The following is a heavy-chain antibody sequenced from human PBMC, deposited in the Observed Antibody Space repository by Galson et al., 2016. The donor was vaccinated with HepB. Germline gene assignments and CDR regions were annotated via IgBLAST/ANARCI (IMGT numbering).Heavy chain of an antibody. D-gene: IGHD2-15*01. CDR2: SASGDIT. CDR1: GLTFRSYA. CDR3: ARGRGVDV. Sequence: SLRLSCAASGLTFRSYAFSWLRQAPGKGLEWVSVSASGDITYYAHSVKGRFTISRDNAKNSLYLQMNSLRGEDTAVYYCARGRGVDVWGQGTLVTVSS. J-gene: IGHJ4*02. V-gene: IGHV3-23*01.